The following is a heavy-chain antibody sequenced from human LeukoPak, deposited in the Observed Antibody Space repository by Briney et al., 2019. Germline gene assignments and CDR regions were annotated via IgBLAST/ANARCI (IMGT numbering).Heavy chain of an antibody. CDR1: GYSISSGYS. J-gene: IGHJ5*02. D-gene: IGHD3-3*02. CDR2: FYHSGST. CDR3: ARSISSMRNWFDP. Sequence: KPSETLSLTCAVSGYSISSGYSWGWIRQPPGKGLEWIGNFYHSGSTYYNPSLKSRVRISVDTSRNQFSLSLASVTAADTAVYYCARSISSMRNWFDPWGQGTLVSVSS. V-gene: IGHV4-38-2*01.